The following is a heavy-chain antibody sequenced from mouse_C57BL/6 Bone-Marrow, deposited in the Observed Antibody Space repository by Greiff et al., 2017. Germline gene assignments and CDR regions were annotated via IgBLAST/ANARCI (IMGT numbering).Heavy chain of an antibody. D-gene: IGHD1-1*01. V-gene: IGHV14-4*01. CDR3: THYYYGSYYFDY. CDR2: IDPENGDT. Sequence: EVKLVESGAELVRPGASVKLSCTASGFNIKDDYMHWVKQRPEQGLEWIGWIDPENGDTESASKFQGKATITADTSSNTAYLQLSSLTSEDTAVYYCTHYYYGSYYFDYWGQGTTLTVSS. CDR1: GFNIKDDY. J-gene: IGHJ2*01.